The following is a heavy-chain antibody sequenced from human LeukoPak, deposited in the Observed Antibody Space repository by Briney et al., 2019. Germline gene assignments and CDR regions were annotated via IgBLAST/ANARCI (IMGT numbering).Heavy chain of an antibody. V-gene: IGHV3-53*04. CDR2: IYSGGST. Sequence: GGSLRLSCAASGFTVSSNYMSWVRQAPGKGLEWVSAIYSGGSTYYADSVKGRFTISRHNSKNTLYLQMNSLRAEDTAVYYCARGPTVTTTTYYYGMDVWGQGTTVTVSS. CDR3: ARGPTVTTTTYYYGMDV. D-gene: IGHD4-17*01. J-gene: IGHJ6*02. CDR1: GFTVSSNY.